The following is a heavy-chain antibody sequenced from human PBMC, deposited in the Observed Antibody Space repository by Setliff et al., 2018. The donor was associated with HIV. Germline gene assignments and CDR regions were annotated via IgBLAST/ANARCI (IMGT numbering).Heavy chain of an antibody. CDR1: GDSVSGASYY. Sequence: ETLSLTCTVSGDSVSGASYYWSWIRQPPGKGLEWIGYIYYSGTTKYNPSLKSRVTISVDTSKNQFSLKLSPVTAADTAVYYCASEDWTSYRSSSGYYYYYMDVCGKGTTVSVS. V-gene: IGHV4-61*01. CDR2: IYYSGTT. D-gene: IGHD6-6*01. J-gene: IGHJ6*03. CDR3: ASEDWTSYRSSSGYYYYYMDV.